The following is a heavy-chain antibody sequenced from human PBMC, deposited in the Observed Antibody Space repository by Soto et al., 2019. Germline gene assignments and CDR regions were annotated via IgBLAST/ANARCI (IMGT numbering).Heavy chain of an antibody. CDR1: GFTFSSYG. Sequence: QVQLVESGGGVFQPGRSLRLSCEVSGFTFSSYGMHWVRQAPGKGLEWVAVIWYDGSNKYYADSVKGRFTISRDDSKNTLYLQLNSLRAEDTAVYYCARETGCPLYGMDVWGQGTTVTVYS. J-gene: IGHJ6*02. CDR3: ARETGCPLYGMDV. V-gene: IGHV3-33*01. CDR2: IWYDGSNK. D-gene: IGHD7-27*01.